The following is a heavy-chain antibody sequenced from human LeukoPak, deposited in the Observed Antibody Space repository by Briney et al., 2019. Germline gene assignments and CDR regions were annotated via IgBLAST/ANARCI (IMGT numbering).Heavy chain of an antibody. CDR3: AKGFVGGYYPYYFEY. D-gene: IGHD3-10*01. CDR1: GFTFSSYG. Sequence: QVGGSLRLSCAASGFTFSSYGMHWVRQAPGKGLEWVAVIWYDGSNKYYADSVKGRFTISRDNSKNTLYLQMNSLRAEDTATYYCAKGFVGGYYPYYFEYWGQGTLVTVSS. CDR2: IWYDGSNK. V-gene: IGHV3-33*06. J-gene: IGHJ4*02.